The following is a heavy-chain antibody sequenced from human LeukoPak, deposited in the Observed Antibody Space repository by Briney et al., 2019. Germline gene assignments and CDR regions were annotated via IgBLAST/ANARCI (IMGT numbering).Heavy chain of an antibody. D-gene: IGHD6-6*01. Sequence: ASVKVSCKASGGTFSSYAISWVRQAPGQGLEWMGWINAGNGNTKYSQEFQGRVTMTRDMSTSTVYMELSSLRSEDTAVYYCAREDSSSSACLDWGQGTLVTVSS. V-gene: IGHV1-3*03. CDR2: INAGNGNT. CDR1: GGTFSSYA. J-gene: IGHJ4*02. CDR3: AREDSSSSACLD.